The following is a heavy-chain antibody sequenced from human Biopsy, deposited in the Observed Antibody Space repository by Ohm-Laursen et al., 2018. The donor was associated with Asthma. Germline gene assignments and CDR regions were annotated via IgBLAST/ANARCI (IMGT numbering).Heavy chain of an antibody. CDR3: ASPVNRAFGGYEWAAVFDY. CDR2: THYSGST. CDR1: GASIRGSGSY. Sequence: SETLSLTCTVSGASIRGSGSYWAWIRQAPGKGPEWIGITHYSGSTFYKPSLRSRVTMSLDTSTNQFSLRLRSVTATDTAVYYCASPVNRAFGGYEWAAVFDYWGQGILVTVSS. D-gene: IGHD5-12*01. J-gene: IGHJ4*02. V-gene: IGHV4-39*01.